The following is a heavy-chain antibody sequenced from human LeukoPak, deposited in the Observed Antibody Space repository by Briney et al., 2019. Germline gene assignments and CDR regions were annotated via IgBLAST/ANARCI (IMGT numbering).Heavy chain of an antibody. V-gene: IGHV3-48*03. CDR1: GFTFSSYE. D-gene: IGHD3-3*01. CDR2: ISSSGSTI. CDR3: AKDHFSRPTDFWSGYFFYYYYYMDV. Sequence: QPGGSLRLSCAASGFTFSSYEMNWVRQAPGKGLEWVSYISSSGSTIYYADSVKGRFTISRDNAKNSLYLQMNSLRAEDTAVYYCAKDHFSRPTDFWSGYFFYYYYYMDVWGKGTTVTVSS. J-gene: IGHJ6*03.